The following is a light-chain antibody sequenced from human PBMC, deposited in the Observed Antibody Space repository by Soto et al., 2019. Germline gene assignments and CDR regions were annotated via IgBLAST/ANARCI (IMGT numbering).Light chain of an antibody. CDR3: QQYYSTPFT. CDR2: WAS. Sequence: DIVMTQSPDSLAVSLGERATINCKSSQSVLYSSNNKNYLAWYQQKAGQSPKLLIYWASTRESGVPDRFSGSGSGTDFTLTISTLQAEDVAIYYCQQYYSTPFTFGPGTKVDIK. J-gene: IGKJ3*01. CDR1: QSVLYSSNNKNY. V-gene: IGKV4-1*01.